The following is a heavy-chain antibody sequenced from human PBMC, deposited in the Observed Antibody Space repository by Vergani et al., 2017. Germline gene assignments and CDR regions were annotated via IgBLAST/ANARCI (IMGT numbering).Heavy chain of an antibody. V-gene: IGHV3-7*01. CDR3: ARDYSSGWFSYYYYGMDV. J-gene: IGHJ6*02. CDR1: GFTFSSHW. CDR2: IKQDGSEK. D-gene: IGHD6-19*01. Sequence: EVQLVESGGGLVQPGGSLRLSCAASGFTFSSHWMSWVRQAPGKGLEWVANIKQDGSEKYYVDSVKGRFTISRDNAKNSLYLQMNSLRAEDTAVYYCARDYSSGWFSYYYYGMDVWGQGTTVTVSS.